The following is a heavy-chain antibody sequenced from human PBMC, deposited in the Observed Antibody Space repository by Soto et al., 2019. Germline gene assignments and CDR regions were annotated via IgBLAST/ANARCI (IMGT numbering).Heavy chain of an antibody. D-gene: IGHD2-21*01. CDR2: IYYTGST. V-gene: IGHV4-30-2*01. CDR1: VGSMSRGGQS. CDR3: ARAPPGHSPPWDV. J-gene: IGHJ6*01. Sequence: SETLSLTCSVSVGSMSRGGQSWSWIRQPPGKGLEWLGFIYYTGSTYYNPSLKSRVTLSVDRSKNQFSLNLTSVTAADTAMYLCARAPPGHSPPWDVWGQGTKGTVSS.